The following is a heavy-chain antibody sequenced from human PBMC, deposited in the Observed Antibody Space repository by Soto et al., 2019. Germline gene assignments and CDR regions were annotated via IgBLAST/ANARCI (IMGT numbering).Heavy chain of an antibody. V-gene: IGHV4-39*01. CDR3: AAGYSSSWHVTPRYNWFDP. D-gene: IGHD6-13*01. Sequence: SETLSLTCTVSGGSISSSSYYWGWIRQPPGKGLEWIGSIYYSGSTYYNPSLKSRVTISVDTSKNQFSLKLSSVTAADTAVYYCAAGYSSSWHVTPRYNWFDPWGQGTLVTVSS. J-gene: IGHJ5*02. CDR2: IYYSGST. CDR1: GGSISSSSYY.